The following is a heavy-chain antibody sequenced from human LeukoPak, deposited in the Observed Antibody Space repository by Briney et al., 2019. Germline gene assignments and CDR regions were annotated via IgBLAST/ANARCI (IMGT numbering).Heavy chain of an antibody. CDR2: ISSSSSYI. CDR1: GFTFSSYS. Sequence: GGSLGLSCAASGFTFSSYSMNWVRLAPGKGLEWVSSISSSSSYIYYADSVKGRFTISRDNAKNSLYLQMNSLRAEDTAVYYCARHPATYIAVAGHFDYWGQGTLVTVSS. CDR3: ARHPATYIAVAGHFDY. V-gene: IGHV3-21*01. J-gene: IGHJ4*02. D-gene: IGHD6-19*01.